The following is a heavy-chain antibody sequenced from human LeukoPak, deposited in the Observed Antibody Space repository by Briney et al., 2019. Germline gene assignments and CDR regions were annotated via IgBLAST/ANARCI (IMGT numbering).Heavy chain of an antibody. J-gene: IGHJ4*02. Sequence: ASVKVSCKASGYTFTSYGISWVRQAPGQGLEWMGWISAYNGNTNYAQELQGRVTMTTDTSTSTAYMELRSLRSDDTAVYYCARHVPKTYYYDSSGFFFDYWGQGTLVTVSS. V-gene: IGHV1-18*01. CDR2: ISAYNGNT. CDR3: ARHVPKTYYYDSSGFFFDY. CDR1: GYTFTSYG. D-gene: IGHD3-22*01.